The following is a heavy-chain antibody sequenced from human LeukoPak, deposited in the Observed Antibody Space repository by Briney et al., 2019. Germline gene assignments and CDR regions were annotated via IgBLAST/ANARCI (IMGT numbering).Heavy chain of an antibody. V-gene: IGHV4-34*01. CDR3: ASFSVVGAPPT. CDR2: INHSGST. D-gene: IGHD1-26*01. CDR1: AGSFSGYY. J-gene: IGHJ5*02. Sequence: PSETLSLTCAVYAGSFSGYYWNCIRQPPGKGLEWIGEINHSGSTNYNPSLRSRVTMSVDTSKNQFSLKLSSVTAADTADVYCASFSVVGAPPTWGQGTLVTVSS.